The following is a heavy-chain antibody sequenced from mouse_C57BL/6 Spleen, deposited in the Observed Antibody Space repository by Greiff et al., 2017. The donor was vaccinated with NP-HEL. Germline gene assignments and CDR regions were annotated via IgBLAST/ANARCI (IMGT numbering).Heavy chain of an antibody. CDR3: ASYYGSSRFAY. CDR1: GFTFSSYA. V-gene: IGHV5-4*01. CDR2: ISDGGSYT. D-gene: IGHD1-1*01. J-gene: IGHJ3*01. Sequence: EVHLVESGGGLVKPGGSLKLSCAASGFTFSSYAMSWVRQTPEKRLEWVATISDGGSYTYYPDNVKGRFTISRDNAKNNLYLQMSHLKSEDTAMYYCASYYGSSRFAYWGQGTLVTVSA.